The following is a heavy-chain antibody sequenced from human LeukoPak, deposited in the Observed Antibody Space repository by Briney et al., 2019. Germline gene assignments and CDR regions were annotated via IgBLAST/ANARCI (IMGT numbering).Heavy chain of an antibody. Sequence: GGSLRLSCAASGFTFSSYGMHWVRQAPGKGLEWVAFIRYDGSNKYYADSVKGRFTISRDNSKNTLYLQMNSLRAEDTAVYYCAKEAYSGYDSFDYWGQGTLVTVSS. V-gene: IGHV3-30*02. CDR3: AKEAYSGYDSFDY. J-gene: IGHJ4*02. D-gene: IGHD5-12*01. CDR1: GFTFSSYG. CDR2: IRYDGSNK.